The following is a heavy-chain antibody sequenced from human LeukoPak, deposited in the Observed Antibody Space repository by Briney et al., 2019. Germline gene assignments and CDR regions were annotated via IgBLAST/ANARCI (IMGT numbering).Heavy chain of an antibody. D-gene: IGHD6-13*01. J-gene: IGHJ6*02. CDR1: GFTFSSYS. CDR3: ARDLQPSWLDSSSWYQSLDGYYYYYGMDV. Sequence: PGGSLRLSCAASGFTFSSYSMNWVRQAPGKGLEWVSSISSSSSYIYYADSVKGRFTISRDNAKNSLYLQMNSLRAEDTAVYYCARDLQPSWLDSSSWYQSLDGYYYYYGMDVWGQGTTVTVSS. CDR2: ISSSSSYI. V-gene: IGHV3-21*01.